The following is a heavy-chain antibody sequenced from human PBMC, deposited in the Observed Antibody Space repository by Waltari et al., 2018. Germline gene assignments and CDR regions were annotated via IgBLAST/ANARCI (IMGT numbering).Heavy chain of an antibody. V-gene: IGHV3-7*01. Sequence: EVKLVESGGGLVEPGGSLSLSCAASGFPCSSFGMSWVRQAPGKGLEWVANIKTDGSEKYYGDSVNGRFTISRDNAKNSLYLQMNSLRAEDKAVYYCARESGGYDYDSSGYFDYWGQGTLVTVSS. CDR2: IKTDGSEK. CDR1: GFPCSSFG. D-gene: IGHD3-22*01. J-gene: IGHJ4*02. CDR3: ARESGGYDYDSSGYFDY.